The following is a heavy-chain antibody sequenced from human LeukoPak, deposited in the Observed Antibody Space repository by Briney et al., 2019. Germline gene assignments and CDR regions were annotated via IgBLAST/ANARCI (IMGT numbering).Heavy chain of an antibody. CDR1: GFTFDDYA. D-gene: IGHD6-19*01. CDR2: ISWNSGSI. J-gene: IGHJ4*02. Sequence: GGSLRLSCAASGFTFDDYAMHWVRLAPGKGLEWVSGISWNSGSIGYADSVKGRFTISRDNAKNSLYLQMSSLRAEDTALYYCAKGAIGRQWLVPLAYWGQGTLVTVSS. CDR3: AKGAIGRQWLVPLAY. V-gene: IGHV3-9*01.